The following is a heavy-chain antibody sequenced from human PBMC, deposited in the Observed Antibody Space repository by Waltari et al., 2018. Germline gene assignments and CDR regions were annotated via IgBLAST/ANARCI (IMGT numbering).Heavy chain of an antibody. J-gene: IGHJ4*02. Sequence: EVQVVESGGGLVQPGGSLKLCCGTSGCSYSGSSINWVRQTSGKGLEWVGRIRREPYNYATAYSASVKGRFTISRDDSKNTAFLQMNSLMTEDTAVYYCSGGEVTGTDFWGQGTLVTVSS. V-gene: IGHV3-73*01. CDR1: GCSYSGSS. D-gene: IGHD6-19*01. CDR3: SGGEVTGTDF. CDR2: IRREPYNYAT.